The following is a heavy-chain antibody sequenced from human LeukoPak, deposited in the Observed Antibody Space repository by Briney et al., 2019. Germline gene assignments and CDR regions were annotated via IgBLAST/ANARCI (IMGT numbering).Heavy chain of an antibody. CDR2: ISSSSSYI. CDR1: GFTFSSYS. D-gene: IGHD3-22*01. CDR3: ERDLSNYDSSVIGVGY. V-gene: IGHV3-21*01. J-gene: IGHJ4*02. Sequence: PGGSLRLSCAASGFTFSSYSMNWVRQAPGKGLEWVSSISSSSSYIYYADSVKGRFTISRDNAKNSLYLQMNSLRAEDTAVYYCERDLSNYDSSVIGVGYWGQGTLVTVSS.